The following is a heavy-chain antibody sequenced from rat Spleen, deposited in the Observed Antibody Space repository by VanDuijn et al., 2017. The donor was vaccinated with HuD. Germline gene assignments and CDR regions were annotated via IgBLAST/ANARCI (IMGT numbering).Heavy chain of an antibody. CDR2: ISPSGGST. D-gene: IGHD1-9*01. V-gene: IGHV5-25*01. J-gene: IGHJ4*01. Sequence: EVQLVESGGGLVQPGRSLKLSCAASGFTFSNYDMAWVRQAPTKGLEWVASISPSGGSTYYRDSVKGRFTVSRDNAKSTLYLQMDSLRSEDTATYYCAKYGYNSNVMDAWGQGASVTVSS. CDR1: GFTFSNYD. CDR3: AKYGYNSNVMDA.